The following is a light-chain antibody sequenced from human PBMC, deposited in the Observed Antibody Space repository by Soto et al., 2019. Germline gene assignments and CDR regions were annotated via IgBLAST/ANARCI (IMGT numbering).Light chain of an antibody. CDR1: SSDVGGYNY. J-gene: IGLJ2*01. CDR2: DVN. CDR3: SSYAGRNGVV. Sequence: QSALTQPPSASGSPGQSVTISCTGTSSDVGGYNYVSWYQQHPGKAPKLMIYDVNKRPPGVPDRFSGSKSGNTASLTVSGLQSEDEADYYCSSYAGRNGVVFGGVTKLTVL. V-gene: IGLV2-8*01.